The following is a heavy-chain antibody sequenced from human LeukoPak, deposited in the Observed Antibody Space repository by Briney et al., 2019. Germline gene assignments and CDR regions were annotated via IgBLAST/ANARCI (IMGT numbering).Heavy chain of an antibody. J-gene: IGHJ3*02. Sequence: VKVSCKASRYSFSDNYVHWVRQAPGQGLEYMGWINPKGGDTNFSQRFKGRVTMTSDTSISTAYLEMRKLRSDDTAVYFCARGKDDSTGHYDAFDIWGHGTMVTVSS. D-gene: IGHD3-22*01. CDR1: RYSFSDNY. CDR2: INPKGGDT. V-gene: IGHV1-2*02. CDR3: ARGKDDSTGHYDAFDI.